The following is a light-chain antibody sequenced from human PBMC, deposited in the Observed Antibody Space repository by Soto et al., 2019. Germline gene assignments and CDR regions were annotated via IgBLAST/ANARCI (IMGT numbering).Light chain of an antibody. Sequence: EVVMTQSPVTLSVSPGERATLSCRASQSVGSNLAWYQQKPGQAPRLLIHGASTWASGTPARFSGSGSGTEFTRSISSLQSEDFAVYYCQQYNKWPYTFGQGTKLEIK. CDR3: QQYNKWPYT. CDR2: GAS. J-gene: IGKJ2*01. V-gene: IGKV3-15*01. CDR1: QSVGSN.